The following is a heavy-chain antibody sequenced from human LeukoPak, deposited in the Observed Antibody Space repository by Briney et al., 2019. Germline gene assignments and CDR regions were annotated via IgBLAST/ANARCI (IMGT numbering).Heavy chain of an antibody. Sequence: SETLSLTCTVSGGSISSYYWSWIRQPPGKGLEWIGYIYYSGSTNYNPSLRSRVIISVDTSKNQFSLKLNSVTAADTAVYYCASLRRQLWLFHWGQGTVVTVSS. D-gene: IGHD5-18*01. J-gene: IGHJ4*02. CDR3: ASLRRQLWLFH. CDR2: IYYSGST. V-gene: IGHV4-59*08. CDR1: GGSISSYY.